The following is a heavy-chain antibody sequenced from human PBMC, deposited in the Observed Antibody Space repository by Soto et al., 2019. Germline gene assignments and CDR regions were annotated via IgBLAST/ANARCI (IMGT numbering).Heavy chain of an antibody. J-gene: IGHJ4*02. CDR2: ISSSSSTI. D-gene: IGHD3-22*01. V-gene: IGHV3-48*02. Sequence: EVQLVESGGGLVQPGGSLRLSCAASGFTFSSYSMNWVRQAPGKGLEWVSYISSSSSTIYYADSVKGRFTISRDNAKNSLYLQMNSLRDEDTAVYYCARGAFYYDSSGYPGYWGQGTLVTVSS. CDR1: GFTFSSYS. CDR3: ARGAFYYDSSGYPGY.